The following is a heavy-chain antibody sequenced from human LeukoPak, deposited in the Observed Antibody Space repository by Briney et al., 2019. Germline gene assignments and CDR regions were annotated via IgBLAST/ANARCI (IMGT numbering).Heavy chain of an antibody. Sequence: GGSLRLSCAASVFTFSSHAMSWVRDALGKGLEWVSAISGSGGSTYYTESVKGRFTISRDNSKNTLYLQMNSLRAEDTAVYYCAKAHYDFWSGLAYFDYWGQGTLVTVSS. J-gene: IGHJ4*02. CDR3: AKAHYDFWSGLAYFDY. CDR1: VFTFSSHA. V-gene: IGHV3-23*01. D-gene: IGHD3-3*01. CDR2: ISGSGGST.